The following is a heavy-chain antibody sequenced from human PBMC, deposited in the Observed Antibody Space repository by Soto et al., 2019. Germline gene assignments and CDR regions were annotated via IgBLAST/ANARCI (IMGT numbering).Heavy chain of an antibody. CDR3: SKGEMSTIRNPFAP. CDR1: GFNTRFYS. J-gene: IGHJ5*02. D-gene: IGHD1-1*01. Sequence: EVRLLESGGGLEQPGGSLTLSCTASGFNTRFYSMSWVRQTPGKGLEWVAALSRSGGATYYADSVRGRFTISRDASKDTLFLQMRNLRAEDTAIYYCSKGEMSTIRNPFAPGGKGTLVPVSS. V-gene: IGHV3-23*01. CDR2: LSRSGGAT.